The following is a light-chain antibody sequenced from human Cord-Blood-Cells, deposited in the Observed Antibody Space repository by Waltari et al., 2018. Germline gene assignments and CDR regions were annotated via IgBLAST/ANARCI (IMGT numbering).Light chain of an antibody. Sequence: QSSLTQPASVSGSPGQSITISCPGTSSDVGCSNYVSWYQQHPGKAPQTMIYDVSNRPSGVSNRFSGSKSGNTASLTISGLQAEDEADYYCSSYTSSSTLDVFGTGTKVTVL. CDR3: SSYTSSSTLDV. V-gene: IGLV2-14*03. CDR2: DVS. J-gene: IGLJ1*01. CDR1: SSDVGCSNY.